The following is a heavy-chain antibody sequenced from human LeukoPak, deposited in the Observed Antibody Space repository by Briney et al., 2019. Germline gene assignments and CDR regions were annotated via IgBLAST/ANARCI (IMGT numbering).Heavy chain of an antibody. CDR1: GFTFRNYW. Sequence: PGGSLRLSCAASGFTFRNYWMSWVRQAPGKGLEWVAKIKADGSEKYYVDSVKGRFTISKDNAKNSLYLQMNSLRAEDTAVYYCAKDRGSVVVAATNYFQHWGQGTLVTVSS. V-gene: IGHV3-7*01. J-gene: IGHJ1*01. CDR2: IKADGSEK. D-gene: IGHD2-15*01. CDR3: AKDRGSVVVAATNYFQH.